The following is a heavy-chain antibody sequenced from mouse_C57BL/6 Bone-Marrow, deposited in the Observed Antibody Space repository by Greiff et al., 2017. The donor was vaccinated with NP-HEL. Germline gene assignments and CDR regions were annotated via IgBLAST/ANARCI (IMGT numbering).Heavy chain of an antibody. V-gene: IGHV5-6*01. J-gene: IGHJ3*01. D-gene: IGHD2-1*01. CDR3: ARPYGNYWFAY. CDR1: GFTFSSYG. CDR2: ISSGGSYT. Sequence: VQLQQSGGDLVKPGGSLKLSCAASGFTFSSYGMSWVRQTPDKRLEWVATISSGGSYTYYPDSVKGRFTISRDNAKNTLYLQMSSLKSEDTAMYYCARPYGNYWFAYWGQGTLVTVSA.